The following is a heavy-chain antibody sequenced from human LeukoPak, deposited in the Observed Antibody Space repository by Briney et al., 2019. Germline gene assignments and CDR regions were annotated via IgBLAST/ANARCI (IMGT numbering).Heavy chain of an antibody. CDR1: GFTFSSYA. CDR3: TRGVGYSYGYGYYYYYYMDV. D-gene: IGHD5-18*01. J-gene: IGHJ6*03. Sequence: GGSLRLSCAASGFTFSSYAMSWVRQAPGKGLEWVGFIRSKAYGGTTEYAASVKGRFTISRDDSKSIAYLQMNSLKTEDTVVYYCTRGVGYSYGYGYYYYYYMDVWGKGTTVTVSS. V-gene: IGHV3-49*04. CDR2: IRSKAYGGTT.